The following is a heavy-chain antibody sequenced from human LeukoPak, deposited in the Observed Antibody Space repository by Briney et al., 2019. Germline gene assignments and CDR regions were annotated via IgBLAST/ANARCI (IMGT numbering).Heavy chain of an antibody. Sequence: SETLSLTCTVSGGSITSYYWSWIRQPPGKGLEWIGYIYYSGSTNYNPSLKSRVTISVDTSKNQFSLKLSSVTAADTAVYYCARGSHRSPVGGDYYDSSGYFDYWGQGTLVTVSS. CDR3: ARGSHRSPVGGDYYDSSGYFDY. CDR1: GGSITSYY. J-gene: IGHJ4*02. V-gene: IGHV4-59*08. CDR2: IYYSGST. D-gene: IGHD3-22*01.